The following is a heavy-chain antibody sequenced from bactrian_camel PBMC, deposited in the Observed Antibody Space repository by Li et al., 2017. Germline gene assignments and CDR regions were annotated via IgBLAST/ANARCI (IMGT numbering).Heavy chain of an antibody. CDR1: GYTSSSYC. J-gene: IGHJ6*01. V-gene: IGHV3S1*01. Sequence: HVQLVESGGGSVMAGGSLRLSCTASGYTSSSYCMSWFRQAPGKQREGVARIYTGSGNTYYADSVKGRFTISKDNSKNILYLHMNSLKPEDTAMYYCATSSRSDCTWKLVPSAYNTWGQGTQVTVS. CDR2: IYTGSGNT. D-gene: IGHD1*01. CDR3: ATSSRSDCTWKLVPSAYNT.